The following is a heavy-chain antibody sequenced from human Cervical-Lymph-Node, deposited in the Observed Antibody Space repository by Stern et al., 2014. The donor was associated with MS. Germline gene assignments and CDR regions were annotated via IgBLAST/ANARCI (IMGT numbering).Heavy chain of an antibody. D-gene: IGHD3-16*02. CDR2: IFDRDRT. CDR3: AREPSTYDFVSGTYRSTGLDF. J-gene: IGHJ4*02. Sequence: QLQLQESGPGLVKPSETLSLTCAVSGGSISRYGWSWVRQSPGKAPQWIAHIFDRDRTKYPPSLQSRVTISIDTAKNQFSLKMTSVTAADTATYFCAREPSTYDFVSGTYRSTGLDFWGRGILVTVS. CDR1: GGSISRYG. V-gene: IGHV4-59*01.